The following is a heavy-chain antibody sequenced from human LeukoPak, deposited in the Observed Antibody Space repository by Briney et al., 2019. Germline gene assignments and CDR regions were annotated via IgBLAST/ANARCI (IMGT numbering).Heavy chain of an antibody. CDR2: ISGSGSNT. J-gene: IGHJ4*02. D-gene: IGHD4/OR15-4a*01. Sequence: GGSLRLSCAASGFTFSSYGMSWVRQAPGKGLEWVSAISGSGSNTYYADSVKGRFTISRDNSKNTLYLQMNSLRAEDTAVYYCARRAGAYSHPYDYWGQGTLVTVSS. CDR1: GFTFSSYG. V-gene: IGHV3-23*01. CDR3: ARRAGAYSHPYDY.